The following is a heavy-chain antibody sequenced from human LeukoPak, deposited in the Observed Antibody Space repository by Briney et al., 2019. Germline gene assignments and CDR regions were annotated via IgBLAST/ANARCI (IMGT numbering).Heavy chain of an antibody. CDR1: GGSISSYY. CDR2: IYTSGST. V-gene: IGHV4-4*07. D-gene: IGHD6-6*01. Sequence: SETLSLTCTVSGGSISSYYGSWIRQPAGKGLEWIGRIYTSGSTNYNPYLKSRVTMSVDTSKNQFSLKLSSVTAADTAVYYCARGGYSSSSFDYWGQGTLVTVSS. CDR3: ARGGYSSSSFDY. J-gene: IGHJ4*02.